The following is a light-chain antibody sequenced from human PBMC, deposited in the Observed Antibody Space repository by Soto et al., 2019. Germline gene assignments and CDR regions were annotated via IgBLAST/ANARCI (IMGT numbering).Light chain of an antibody. V-gene: IGKV3D-15*01. CDR3: QQHNDWPT. Sequence: EIVMTQSPATLSVSPGERATLSCRASQSVSSNLAWYQQKPGQAPRLLIYDASNRATGIPARFSGSGSGTDFTLTISRLEPEEFAIYYCQQHNDWPTFGQGTRLEIK. J-gene: IGKJ5*01. CDR1: QSVSSN. CDR2: DAS.